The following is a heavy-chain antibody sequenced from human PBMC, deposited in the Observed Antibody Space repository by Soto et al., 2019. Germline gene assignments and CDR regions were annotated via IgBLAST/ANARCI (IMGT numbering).Heavy chain of an antibody. Sequence: PGGSLRLSCAASGFTFSSYWINWVRQAPGKGLEWVANIKQDGSEKYYVDSVKGRFTISRDSAENSVYLQMRSLRAEDTAVYYCAASPDYGPQFDFWGQGSLVTVSS. CDR1: GFTFSSYW. V-gene: IGHV3-7*01. CDR2: IKQDGSEK. D-gene: IGHD4-17*01. J-gene: IGHJ4*02. CDR3: AASPDYGPQFDF.